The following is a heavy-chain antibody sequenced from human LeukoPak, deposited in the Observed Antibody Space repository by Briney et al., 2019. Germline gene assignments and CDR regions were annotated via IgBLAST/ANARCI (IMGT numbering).Heavy chain of an antibody. J-gene: IGHJ4*02. D-gene: IGHD2-2*01. CDR1: GGSSSSSY. V-gene: IGHV4-59*08. Sequence: SETLSLTCTVSGGSSSSSYWSWIRQPPGKGLEWIGYIYYSGSTNYNPSLKSRVTISVDTSNNHFSLMLTSVTAADTAVYYCARLGYCGSAWCLADYWGQGTLVTVSS. CDR3: ARLGYCGSAWCLADY. CDR2: IYYSGST.